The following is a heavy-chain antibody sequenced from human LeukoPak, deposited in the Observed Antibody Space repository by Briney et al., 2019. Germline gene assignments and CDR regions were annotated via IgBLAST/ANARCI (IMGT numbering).Heavy chain of an antibody. CDR3: ARVDRSWGPLGY. CDR1: GYTFTSYG. Sequence: VASVKVSCKASGYTFTSYGISWVRQAPGQGLEWMGWISAYNGNTNYAQKLQGRVTMTTDTSTSTVYMELSSLRSEDTAVYYCARVDRSWGPLGYWGQGTLVTVSS. V-gene: IGHV1-18*01. D-gene: IGHD6-13*01. CDR2: ISAYNGNT. J-gene: IGHJ4*02.